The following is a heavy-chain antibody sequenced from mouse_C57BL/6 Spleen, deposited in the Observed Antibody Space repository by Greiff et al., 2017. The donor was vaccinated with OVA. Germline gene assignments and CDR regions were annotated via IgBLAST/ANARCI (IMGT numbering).Heavy chain of an antibody. CDR2: IRLKSDNYAT. J-gene: IGHJ2*01. D-gene: IGHD1-1*01. V-gene: IGHV6-3*01. CDR1: GFTFSNYW. CDR3: TIYYYGSSPRFDY. Sequence: ESGGGLVQPGGSMKLSCVASGFTFSNYWMNWVRQSPEKGLEWVAQIRLKSDNYATHYAESVKGRFTISRDDSKSSVYLQMNNLRAEDTGIYYCTIYYYGSSPRFDYWGQGTTLTVSS.